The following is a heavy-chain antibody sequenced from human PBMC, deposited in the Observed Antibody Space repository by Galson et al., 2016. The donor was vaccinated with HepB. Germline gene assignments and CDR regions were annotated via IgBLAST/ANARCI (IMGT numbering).Heavy chain of an antibody. V-gene: IGHV1-3*04. CDR2: INTDTGNS. CDR3: AREGLKGAGGTQYYFFGMDV. CDR1: GYTFVTYA. D-gene: IGHD2-8*02. J-gene: IGHJ6*02. Sequence: SVKVSCKASGYTFVTYAIHWVRQAPGQRLEWLGWINTDTGNSKYSQRFQGRVTITRDTSASTANMELSSLRSEDTAVYYCAREGLKGAGGTQYYFFGMDVWGQGTTVTVSS.